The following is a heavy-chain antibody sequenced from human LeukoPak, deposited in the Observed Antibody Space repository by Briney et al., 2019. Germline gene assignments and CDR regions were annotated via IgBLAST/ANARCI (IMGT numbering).Heavy chain of an antibody. D-gene: IGHD1-7*01. CDR3: ARGPRQTYNWNYVGATGNWFDP. J-gene: IGHJ5*02. V-gene: IGHV1-8*01. Sequence: ASVKVSCKASGYTFTSYDINWVRQATGQGLEWMGWMNPNSGNTGYAQKFQGRVTMTRNTSISTAYMELSSLRSEDTAVYYCARGPRQTYNWNYVGATGNWFDPWGQGTLVTVSS. CDR1: GYTFTSYD. CDR2: MNPNSGNT.